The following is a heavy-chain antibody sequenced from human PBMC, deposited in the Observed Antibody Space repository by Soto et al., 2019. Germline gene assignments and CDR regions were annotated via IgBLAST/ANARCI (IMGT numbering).Heavy chain of an antibody. CDR1: GFTFSSYA. CDR3: AKIMYGSGSSPFDY. Sequence: EVQLLESGGGLVQPGGSLRLSCAASGFTFSSYAMSWVRQAPGKGLEWVSAISGSGGSTYYADSVKGRFTISRDNSNNTLYLQMKSLRAEDTAVYYCAKIMYGSGSSPFDYWGQGTLVTVSS. D-gene: IGHD3-10*01. V-gene: IGHV3-23*01. CDR2: ISGSGGST. J-gene: IGHJ4*02.